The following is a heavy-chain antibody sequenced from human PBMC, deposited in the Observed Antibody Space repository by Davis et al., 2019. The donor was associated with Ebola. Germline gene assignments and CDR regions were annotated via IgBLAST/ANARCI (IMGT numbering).Heavy chain of an antibody. V-gene: IGHV1-2*04. CDR3: ARGAGIVVVPAAIGSPMDV. CDR1: GYTFTGYY. J-gene: IGHJ6*02. D-gene: IGHD2-2*02. CDR2: INPNSGGT. Sequence: ASVKVSCKASGYTFTGYYMHWVRQAPGQGLEWMGWINPNSGGTNYAQKFQGWVTMTRDTSISTAYMELSRLRSDDTAVYYCARGAGIVVVPAAIGSPMDVWGQGTTVTVSS.